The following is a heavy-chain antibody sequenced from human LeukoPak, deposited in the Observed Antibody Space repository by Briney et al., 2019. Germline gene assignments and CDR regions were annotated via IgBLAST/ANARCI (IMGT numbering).Heavy chain of an antibody. CDR2: IKQDGSEK. CDR1: GVTFSSYW. J-gene: IGHJ3*02. Sequence: TGESLRLSCAASGVTFSSYWMSWVRPAPGKGLEWVANIKQDGSEKYYVDSVKGRFTISRDSAKNSLYLQMNSLRAEDTAVYYCARDRPVGALDIWGQGTMVTVSS. V-gene: IGHV3-7*01. CDR3: ARDRPVGALDI. D-gene: IGHD6-6*01.